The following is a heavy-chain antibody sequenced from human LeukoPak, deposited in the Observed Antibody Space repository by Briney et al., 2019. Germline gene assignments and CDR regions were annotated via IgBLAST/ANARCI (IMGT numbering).Heavy chain of an antibody. CDR1: GGTFSSYA. D-gene: IGHD5-12*01. Sequence: GSSVKVSCKASGGTFSSYAISWVRQAPGQGLEWMGGIIPIFGTANYAQKFQGRVTMTRNTSISTAYMELSSLRSEDTAVYYCARDGRYSGYGDWGQGTLVTVSS. V-gene: IGHV1-69*05. J-gene: IGHJ4*02. CDR3: ARDGRYSGYGD. CDR2: IIPIFGTA.